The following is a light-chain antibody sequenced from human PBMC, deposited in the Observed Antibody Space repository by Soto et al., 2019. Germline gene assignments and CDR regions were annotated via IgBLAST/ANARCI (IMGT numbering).Light chain of an antibody. Sequence: QSALTQPASVSGSPGQSIAISCTGTSSDVGGYDYVSWYPQQPDKAPKLMIYEVTKRPSGVSNRFSGSKSGNTASLTISGLQAEDEADYYCSSHTSGSTRVFGTGTKLTVL. CDR3: SSHTSGSTRV. CDR1: SSDVGGYDY. CDR2: EVT. V-gene: IGLV2-14*01. J-gene: IGLJ1*01.